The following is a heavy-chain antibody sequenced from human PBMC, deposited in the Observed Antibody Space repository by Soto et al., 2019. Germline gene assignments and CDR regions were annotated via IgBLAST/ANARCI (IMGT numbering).Heavy chain of an antibody. CDR1: GGSISSSNS. CDR3: ASYAGPELPEGWFDP. D-gene: IGHD1-26*01. V-gene: IGHV4-4*02. CDR2: IYHSGST. Sequence: PSVILSLTGAVSGGSISSSNSWSWFRQPQGEGLEWIGEIYHSGSTNYNPSLKSRVTISVDKSKNQFSLKLSSVTAADTAVYYCASYAGPELPEGWFDPWGQGTLVTASS. J-gene: IGHJ5*02.